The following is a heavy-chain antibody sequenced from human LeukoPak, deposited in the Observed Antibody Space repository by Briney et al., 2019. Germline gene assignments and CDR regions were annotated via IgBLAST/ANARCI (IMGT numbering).Heavy chain of an antibody. CDR3: ARAEGIVGADYYYYGMDV. V-gene: IGHV6-1*01. D-gene: IGHD1-26*01. CDR1: GDSVSSNSAA. Sequence: SQTLPLTCAISGDSVSSNSAAWNWIRQSPSRGLEWLGRTYYRSKWYNDYAVSVKSRITINPDTSKNQFSLQLNSVTPEDTAVYYCARAEGIVGADYYYYGMDVWGQGTTVTVSS. J-gene: IGHJ6*02. CDR2: TYYRSKWYN.